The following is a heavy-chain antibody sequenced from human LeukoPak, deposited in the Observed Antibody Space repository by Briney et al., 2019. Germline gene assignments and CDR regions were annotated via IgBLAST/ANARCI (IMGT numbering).Heavy chain of an antibody. V-gene: IGHV3-23*01. Sequence: GGSLRLSCAASGFTFSSYAMSWVRQAPGKGLEWVSAISGSGGSTYYADSVKGRFTISRGNSKNTLYLQMNSLRAEDTAVYYCAKHPRPYCSGGSCYPADYWGQGTLVTVSS. CDR2: ISGSGGST. D-gene: IGHD2-15*01. CDR1: GFTFSSYA. J-gene: IGHJ4*02. CDR3: AKHPRPYCSGGSCYPADY.